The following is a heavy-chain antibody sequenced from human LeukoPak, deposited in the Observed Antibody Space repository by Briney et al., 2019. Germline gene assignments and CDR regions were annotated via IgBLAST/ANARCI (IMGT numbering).Heavy chain of an antibody. CDR2: IIPIFGTA. V-gene: IGHV1-69*05. J-gene: IGHJ6*03. Sequence: VASVKVSCKASGGTFSSYAISWVRQAPGQGLEWMGGIIPIFGTANYAQKFQGRATITTDESTSTAYMELSSLRSEDTAVYYCARVLTPYYMDVWGKGTTVTVSS. CDR1: GGTFSSYA. CDR3: ARVLTPYYMDV.